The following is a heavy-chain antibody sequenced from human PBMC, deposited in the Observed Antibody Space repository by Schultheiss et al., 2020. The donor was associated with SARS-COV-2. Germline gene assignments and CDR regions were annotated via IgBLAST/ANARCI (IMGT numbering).Heavy chain of an antibody. Sequence: SETLSLTCAVYGGSFSGYYWSWIRQHPGKGLEWIGYIYYSGSTYYNPSLKSLVTISVDTSKNQFSLKLSSVTAADTAVYYCARGCTSDIVVVPAAIAVGMDVWGQGTTVTVSS. CDR2: IYYSGST. CDR3: ARGCTSDIVVVPAAIAVGMDV. J-gene: IGHJ6*02. V-gene: IGHV4-34*01. D-gene: IGHD2-2*01. CDR1: GGSFSGYY.